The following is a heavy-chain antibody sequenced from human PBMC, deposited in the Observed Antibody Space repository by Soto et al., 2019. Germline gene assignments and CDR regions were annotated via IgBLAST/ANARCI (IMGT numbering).Heavy chain of an antibody. CDR3: ARDLPYTLYHFDY. V-gene: IGHV4-59*01. D-gene: IGHD2-8*01. Sequence: SETLSLTCTVSGGSISSYYWSWIRQPPGKGLEWIGYIYYSGSTNYNPSLKSRVTISVDTSKNQFSLKLSSVTAADTAVYYCARDLPYTLYHFDYWGPGTLDTVSS. CDR2: IYYSGST. CDR1: GGSISSYY. J-gene: IGHJ4*02.